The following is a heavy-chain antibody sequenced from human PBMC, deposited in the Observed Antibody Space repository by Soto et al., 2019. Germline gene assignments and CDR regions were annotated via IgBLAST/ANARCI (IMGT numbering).Heavy chain of an antibody. CDR2: IIPIFGTA. J-gene: IGHJ6*02. Sequence: QVQLVQSGAEVKKPGSSVKVSCKASGGTFSSYAISWVRQAPGQGLEWMGGIIPIFGTANYAQKFQGRVTITADESTSTAYMELSSLRSEDTAVYCCARRRDGTYYDFWSGYSGMDVWGQGTTVTVSS. CDR3: ARRRDGTYYDFWSGYSGMDV. CDR1: GGTFSSYA. V-gene: IGHV1-69*12. D-gene: IGHD3-3*01.